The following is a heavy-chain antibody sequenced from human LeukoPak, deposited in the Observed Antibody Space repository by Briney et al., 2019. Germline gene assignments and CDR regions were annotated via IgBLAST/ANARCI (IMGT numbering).Heavy chain of an antibody. V-gene: IGHV4-4*07. D-gene: IGHD1-26*01. CDR2: IYTSGST. CDR1: GGSISSYN. Sequence: PSETLSLTCTVSGGSISSYNWSWIRQPAGKGLEWIGRIYTSGSTNYNASLKSRVSMSVDTSKNQFSLKLSSVTAADTAVFYCARENSGSYREFDYWGLGTLVTVSS. J-gene: IGHJ4*02. CDR3: ARENSGSYREFDY.